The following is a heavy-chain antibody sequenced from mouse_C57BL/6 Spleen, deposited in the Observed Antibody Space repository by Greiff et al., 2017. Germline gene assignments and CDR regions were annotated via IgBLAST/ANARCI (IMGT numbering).Heavy chain of an antibody. J-gene: IGHJ2*01. CDR1: GYTFTSYW. CDR2: IHPNSGST. V-gene: IGHV1-64*01. CDR3: ARSRLGGVYFDY. D-gene: IGHD4-1*01. Sequence: QVQLQQPGAELVKPGASVKLSCKASGYTFTSYWMHWVKQRPGQGLEWIGMIHPNSGSTNYNEKFKSKATLTVDKSSSTVYMQLSSLTSEDSAVYNSARSRLGGVYFDYWGQGTTRTVSS.